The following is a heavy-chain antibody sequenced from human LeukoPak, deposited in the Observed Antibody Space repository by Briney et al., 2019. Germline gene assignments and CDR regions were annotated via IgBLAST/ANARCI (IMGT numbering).Heavy chain of an antibody. Sequence: GESLKISCKGSGYDFTSYWIGWVRQMPGKGLEWMGYIYPGDSDTRYSPSFQGQVTVSADKSISTAFLHWSNLKASDTAMYYCVLSTEGITASGYLDYWGQGALVTVSS. CDR3: VLSTEGITASGYLDY. J-gene: IGHJ4*02. D-gene: IGHD3-22*01. V-gene: IGHV5-51*01. CDR2: IYPGDSDT. CDR1: GYDFTSYW.